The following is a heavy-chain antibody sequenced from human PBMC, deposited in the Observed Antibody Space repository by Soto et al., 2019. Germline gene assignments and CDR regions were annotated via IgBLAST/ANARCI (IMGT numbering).Heavy chain of an antibody. V-gene: IGHV3-23*01. D-gene: IGHD3-22*01. CDR3: ARDWEGYYYDSSGYHNASPFDY. CDR2: ISGSGGST. Sequence: GFLSLSCAASGFTFSSYAMSWVRQAPGKGLELVSAISGSGGSTYYADSVKGRFTISRDNSKNTLYLQMNSLRAEDTAVYYCARDWEGYYYDSSGYHNASPFDYWGQGTLVTVSS. J-gene: IGHJ4*02. CDR1: GFTFSSYA.